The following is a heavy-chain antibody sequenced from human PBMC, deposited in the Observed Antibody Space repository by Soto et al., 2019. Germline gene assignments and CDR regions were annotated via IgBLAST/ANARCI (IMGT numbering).Heavy chain of an antibody. CDR2: IYTTRSP. D-gene: IGHD4-17*01. CDR3: ARSPAYGDYANLDT. Sequence: PSETLSLTCTVSGDSVSKYYWNWIRQPAGKGLEWIGRIYTTRSPNYNPSLKSRVTMSVDTSKNQFSLKLNLTSVTAADTAVYDCARSPAYGDYANLDTWGQGTLVTVSS. V-gene: IGHV4-4*07. J-gene: IGHJ5*02. CDR1: GDSVSKYY.